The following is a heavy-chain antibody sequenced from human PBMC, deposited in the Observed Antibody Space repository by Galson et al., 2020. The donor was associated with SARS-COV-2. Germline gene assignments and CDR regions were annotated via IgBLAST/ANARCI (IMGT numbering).Heavy chain of an antibody. CDR3: ARAPFTILGVVTQFGL. Sequence: SETLSLTCTVSGGSVRSGGYYWNWIRQPPGKGLERIGYVYFQGSTNSNPSLKSRATISVDTSKNQFSLKLSSVTAADTAVYYCARAPFTILGVVTQFGLWGRGPLVTVSS. CDR2: VYFQGST. D-gene: IGHD3-3*01. J-gene: IGHJ2*01. CDR1: GGSVRSGGYY. V-gene: IGHV4-61*08.